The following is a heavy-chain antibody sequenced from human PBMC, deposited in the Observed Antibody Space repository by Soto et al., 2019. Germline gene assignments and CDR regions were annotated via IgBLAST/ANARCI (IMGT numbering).Heavy chain of an antibody. Sequence: ASVKVSCKASGYTFTSYGISWVRQAPGQGLEWMGWISAYNGNTNYAQKLQGRVTMTTDTSTSTAYMQLRSLRSDDTAVYYCARYQLLVGAFDIWGQGTMVTVSS. V-gene: IGHV1-18*01. D-gene: IGHD2-2*01. CDR3: ARYQLLVGAFDI. J-gene: IGHJ3*02. CDR1: GYTFTSYG. CDR2: ISAYNGNT.